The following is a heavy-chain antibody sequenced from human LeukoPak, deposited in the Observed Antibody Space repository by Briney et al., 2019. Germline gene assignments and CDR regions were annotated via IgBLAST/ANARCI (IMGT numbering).Heavy chain of an antibody. J-gene: IGHJ3*02. CDR3: AMEFYGDSAFDI. V-gene: IGHV3-48*04. CDR1: GFTFGSYA. Sequence: GGSLRLSCAASGFTFGSYAMSWVRQAPGKGLEWVSYISSSSSTIYYADSVRGRFTISRDNAKNSLYLQMNSLRAEDTAVYYCAMEFYGDSAFDIWGQGTMVTVSS. CDR2: ISSSSSTI. D-gene: IGHD4-17*01.